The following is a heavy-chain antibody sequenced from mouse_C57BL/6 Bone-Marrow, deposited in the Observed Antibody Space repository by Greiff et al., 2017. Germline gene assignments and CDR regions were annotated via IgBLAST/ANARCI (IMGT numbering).Heavy chain of an antibody. CDR2: ISNGGGST. J-gene: IGHJ4*01. Sequence: DVKLVESGGGLVQPGGSLKLSCAASGFTFSDYYMYWVRQTPEKRLEWVAYISNGGGSTYYPDTVKGRFTISRDKAKNTLYLQMSRLKSEDTAMYYCARQREMDYWGQGTSVTVSS. CDR3: ARQREMDY. CDR1: GFTFSDYY. V-gene: IGHV5-12*01.